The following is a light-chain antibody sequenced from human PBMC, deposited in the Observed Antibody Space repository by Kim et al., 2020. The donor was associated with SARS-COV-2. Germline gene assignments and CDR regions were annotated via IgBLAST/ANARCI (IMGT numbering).Light chain of an antibody. J-gene: IGKJ4*01. CDR3: QQRYNWPLT. CDR1: QSVGNS. Sequence: LSCSPGARATLSCRASQSVGNSLAWFQQKPGQAPRLLIFETSNRATRIPARFSGSGSGTAFTLTISSLEPEDFAVYYCQQRYNWPLTFGGGTKVDI. CDR2: ETS. V-gene: IGKV3-11*01.